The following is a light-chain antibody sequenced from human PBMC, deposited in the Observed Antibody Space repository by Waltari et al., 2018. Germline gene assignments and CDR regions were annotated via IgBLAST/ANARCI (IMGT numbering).Light chain of an antibody. CDR2: DEN. CDR1: SSYFGNYNL. J-gene: IGLJ3*02. Sequence: QSALTQPASVSGAPGQSITLSCTGSSSYFGNYNLVSWYHQYTGKAPKVMIYDENRRPSGVSDRFSGSKSGNTASLTISGVQAEDEADYYCCSYAGSYTWVFGGGTKLTVL. V-gene: IGLV2-23*01. CDR3: CSYAGSYTWV.